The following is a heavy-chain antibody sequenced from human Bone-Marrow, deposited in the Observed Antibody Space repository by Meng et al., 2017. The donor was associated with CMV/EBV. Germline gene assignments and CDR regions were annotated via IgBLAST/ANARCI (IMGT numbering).Heavy chain of an antibody. CDR3: AKEENSGFLEWLSY. CDR2: ISGRGGGT. CDR1: GFNFSDSA. V-gene: IGHV3-23*01. J-gene: IGHJ4*02. Sequence: GGSLRLSCAASGFNFSDSAMSWVRQAPGKGLDWVSAISGRGGGTYYASSVKGRFTISRDNSENILYLHMTSLRAEDTAVYYCAKEENSGFLEWLSYWGQGTLVTVSS. D-gene: IGHD3-3*01.